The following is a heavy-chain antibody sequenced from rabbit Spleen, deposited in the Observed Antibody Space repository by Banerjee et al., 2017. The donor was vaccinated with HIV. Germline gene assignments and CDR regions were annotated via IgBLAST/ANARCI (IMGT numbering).Heavy chain of an antibody. V-gene: IGHV1S45*01. CDR3: ARDTSSSFSSYGMDL. D-gene: IGHD1-1*01. CDR1: GFDFSSSYY. CDR2: IAAGGGIDT. Sequence: QEQLVESGGGLVQPGGSLKLSCKASGFDFSSSYYMCWVRQAPGKGLEWIACIAAGGGIDTYYASWAKGRFTISKTSSTTVTLQMTSLTAADTATYFCARDTSSSFSSYGMDLWGPGTLVTVS. J-gene: IGHJ6*01.